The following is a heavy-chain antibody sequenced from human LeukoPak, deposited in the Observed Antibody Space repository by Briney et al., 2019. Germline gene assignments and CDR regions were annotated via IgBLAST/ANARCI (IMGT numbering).Heavy chain of an antibody. D-gene: IGHD2-15*01. J-gene: IGHJ6*02. CDR2: IYSSGST. CDR1: GGSISGYY. V-gene: IGHV4-59*08. Sequence: PSETLSLTCTVSGGSISGYYWSWIRQPPGKGLEWIGYIYSSGSTNYNPSLKSRVTISVDTSKNQFSLKLNPVTAADTAVYYCARQRAGYCSGGRCLYYGMDVWGQGTTVTVSS. CDR3: ARQRAGYCSGGRCLYYGMDV.